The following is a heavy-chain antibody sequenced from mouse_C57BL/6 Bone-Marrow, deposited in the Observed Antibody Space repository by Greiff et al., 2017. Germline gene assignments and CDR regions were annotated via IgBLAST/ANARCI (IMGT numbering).Heavy chain of an antibody. CDR2: INPYNGGT. CDR1: GYTFTDYY. J-gene: IGHJ1*03. D-gene: IGHD1-1*01. V-gene: IGHV1-19*01. Sequence: VHVKQSGPVLVKPGASVKMSCKASGYTFTDYYMNWVKQSHGKSLEWIGVINPYNGGTSYNQKFKGKATLTVDKSSSTAYMELNSLTSEDSAVYYCARGWVVAPYWYFDVWGTGTTVTVSS. CDR3: ARGWVVAPYWYFDV.